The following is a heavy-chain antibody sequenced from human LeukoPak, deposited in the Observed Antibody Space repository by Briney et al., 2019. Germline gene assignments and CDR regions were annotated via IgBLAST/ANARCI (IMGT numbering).Heavy chain of an antibody. J-gene: IGHJ4*02. CDR2: INHSGST. CDR1: GGSFSGYY. CDR3: ARLLIAVAGDVDH. Sequence: PSETLSLTCAVHGGSFSGYYWSWIRQPPGKRLEWIGEINHSGSTNYNPSLKSRVTISVDTSKNQFSLKLSSVTAADTAVYYCARLLIAVAGDVDHWGQGTLVTVSS. V-gene: IGHV4-34*01. D-gene: IGHD6-19*01.